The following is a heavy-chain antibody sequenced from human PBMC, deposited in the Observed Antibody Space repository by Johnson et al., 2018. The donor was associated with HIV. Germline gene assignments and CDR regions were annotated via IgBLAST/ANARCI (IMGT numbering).Heavy chain of an antibody. D-gene: IGHD2-21*02. V-gene: IGHV3-15*01. CDR2: IKSKSDGGTT. CDR3: TTGRLLAAFDI. J-gene: IGHJ3*02. CDR1: GFTFSSYA. Sequence: VQLMESGGGVVQPGRSLRLSCAASGFTFSSYAMYWVRQAPGKGLEWVGRIKSKSDGGTTDYAAPVKGRFTISRDDSKNTLYLQMNSLKTEDTAVYYCTTGRLLAAFDIWGQGTMVTVSS.